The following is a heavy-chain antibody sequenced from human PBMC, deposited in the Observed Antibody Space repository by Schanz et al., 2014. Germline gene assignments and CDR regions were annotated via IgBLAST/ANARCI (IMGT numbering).Heavy chain of an antibody. CDR3: ARGGFFDSTSFDS. Sequence: QGQLVQSGAEVKKPGASVKVSCKASGYTFTSYDINWVRQAPGQGLEWMGIINPSGGSTSYAQNFQGRLTVTRDTSTSTVNMELSSLRSEDTAVYYCARGGFFDSTSFDSWGQGTLVTVSS. V-gene: IGHV1-46*03. D-gene: IGHD2-2*01. J-gene: IGHJ4*02. CDR2: INPSGGST. CDR1: GYTFTSYD.